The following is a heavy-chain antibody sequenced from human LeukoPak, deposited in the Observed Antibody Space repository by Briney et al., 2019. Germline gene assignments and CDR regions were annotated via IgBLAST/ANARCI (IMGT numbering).Heavy chain of an antibody. D-gene: IGHD1-1*01. CDR2: ISYDGGNT. V-gene: IGHV3-30-3*01. CDR3: AKEGTGIHFDY. CDR1: GFTFSSNA. Sequence: GGSLRLSCAASGFTFSSNAIHWVRQAPGKGLEWVAEISYDGGNTYYADSMKGRFTISRDNSKNTLYLQMNSLRAEDTAVYYCAKEGTGIHFDYWGQGTLVTVSS. J-gene: IGHJ4*02.